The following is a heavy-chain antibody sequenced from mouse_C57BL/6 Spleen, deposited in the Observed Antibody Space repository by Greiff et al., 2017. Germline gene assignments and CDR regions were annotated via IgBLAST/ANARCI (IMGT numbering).Heavy chain of an antibody. D-gene: IGHD1-1*01. CDR2: INPSSGYT. CDR1: GYTFTSYW. Sequence: QVQLQQSGAELAKPGASVKLSCKASGYTFTSYWMHWVKQRPGHGLEGIGYINPSSGYTQYNQKFKDKATLTAAKSSSTAYMQLSSRTYEDSAFYDCSRDHYGSSYWYFDVWGTGTPVTVSA. J-gene: IGHJ1*03. CDR3: SRDHYGSSYWYFDV. V-gene: IGHV1-7*01.